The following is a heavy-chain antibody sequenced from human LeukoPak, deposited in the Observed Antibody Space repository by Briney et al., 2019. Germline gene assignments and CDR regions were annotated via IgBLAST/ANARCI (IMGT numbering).Heavy chain of an antibody. D-gene: IGHD2-2*01. V-gene: IGHV1-8*01. CDR3: ARGRVWYCSSTSCNALDY. J-gene: IGHJ4*02. CDR1: GYTFTIYD. CDR2: MNPNSGNT. Sequence: ASVKVSFKASGYTFTIYDINWVRQAPGQGREWMGWMNPNSGNTGYAQKFQGRVTMTRNTSISTAYMELSSLRSEDTAVYYCARGRVWYCSSTSCNALDYWGQGTLVTVSS.